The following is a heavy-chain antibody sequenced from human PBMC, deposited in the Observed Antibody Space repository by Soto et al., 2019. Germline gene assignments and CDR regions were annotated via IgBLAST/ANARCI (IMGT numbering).Heavy chain of an antibody. CDR2: ISGSGGST. V-gene: IGHV3-23*01. Sequence: TGGSLRLSCAASGFTFSSYAMSWVRQAPGKGLEWVSAISGSGGSTYYADSVKGRFTISRDNSKNTLYLQMNSLRAEDTAVYYCAKVPENYYYYGMDVWGQGTTVTVSS. CDR1: GFTFSSYA. J-gene: IGHJ6*02. CDR3: AKVPENYYYYGMDV.